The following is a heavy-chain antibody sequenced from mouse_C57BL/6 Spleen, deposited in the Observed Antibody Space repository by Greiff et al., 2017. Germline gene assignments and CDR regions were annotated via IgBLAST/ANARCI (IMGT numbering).Heavy chain of an antibody. Sequence: VQLQQSGPELVKPGASVKMSCKASGYTFPDYNMHWVKQSHGKSLEWIGYINPNNGGTSYNQKFKGKATLTVNKSSSTAYMELRSLTSEDSAVYYCARSRYYGSSSYAMDYWGQGTSVTVSS. J-gene: IGHJ4*01. CDR3: ARSRYYGSSSYAMDY. V-gene: IGHV1-22*01. CDR1: GYTFPDYN. D-gene: IGHD1-1*01. CDR2: INPNNGGT.